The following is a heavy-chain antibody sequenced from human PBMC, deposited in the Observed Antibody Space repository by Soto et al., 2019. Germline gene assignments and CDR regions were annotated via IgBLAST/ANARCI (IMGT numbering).Heavy chain of an antibody. D-gene: IGHD3-3*01. CDR1: GDSVSSISAG. Sequence: PSQTLSLTCAISGDSVSSISAGWNWIRQSPSRGLEWLGRTYYRSKWYNDYAISVKSRIIINPDTSKNQFSLQLNSVSPEDTAVYYCARDWNDFWSGYDFWGQGTLVTVSS. J-gene: IGHJ4*02. CDR2: TYYRSKWYN. CDR3: ARDWNDFWSGYDF. V-gene: IGHV6-1*01.